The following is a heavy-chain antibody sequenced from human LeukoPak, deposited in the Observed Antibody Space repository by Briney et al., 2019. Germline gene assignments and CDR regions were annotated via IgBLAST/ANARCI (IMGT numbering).Heavy chain of an antibody. CDR1: GFTVSSNE. V-gene: IGHV3-66*01. D-gene: IGHD6-13*01. J-gene: IGHJ4*02. CDR2: IYGDIGT. CDR3: AKDSSLRNPTY. Sequence: GGSLRLSCAASGFTVSSNEMSWVRQAPGKGLEWVSVIYGDIGTYYADSVKGRFTISRDNSKNTLYLQMNSLRAEDTAVYYCAKDSSLRNPTYWGQGTLVTVSS.